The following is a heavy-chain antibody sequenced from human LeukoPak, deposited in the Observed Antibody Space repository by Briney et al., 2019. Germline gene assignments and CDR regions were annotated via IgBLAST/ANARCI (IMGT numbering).Heavy chain of an antibody. Sequence: GGSLRLSCAASGFTFDDYAMHWVRQAPGKGLEWVSGITWNSGSLGYADSVKGRFTISRDNAKNSLYLQMNSLRDEGTAVYYGARELFWCGGGGMDVWGQGTTVAVSS. CDR2: ITWNSGSL. J-gene: IGHJ6*02. V-gene: IGHV3-9*01. CDR3: ARELFWCGGGGMDV. D-gene: IGHD3-10*01. CDR1: GFTFDDYA.